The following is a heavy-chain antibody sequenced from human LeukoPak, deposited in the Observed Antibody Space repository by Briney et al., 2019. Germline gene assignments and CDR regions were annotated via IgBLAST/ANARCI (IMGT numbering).Heavy chain of an antibody. CDR1: GFTFSDYY. CDR2: ISSSGSTI. J-gene: IGHJ4*02. D-gene: IGHD6-19*01. Sequence: PGGSLRLSCAASGFTFSDYYMSWIRQAPGKGREGVSYISSSGSTIYYADSVEGRFTISRDNAKNSLYLQMNSLRAEDTAVYYCARDFGNGWYPPFDYWGQGTLVTVSS. V-gene: IGHV3-11*01. CDR3: ARDFGNGWYPPFDY.